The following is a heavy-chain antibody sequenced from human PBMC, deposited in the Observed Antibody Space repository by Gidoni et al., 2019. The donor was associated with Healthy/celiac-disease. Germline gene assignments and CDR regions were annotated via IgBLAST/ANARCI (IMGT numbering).Heavy chain of an antibody. Sequence: EVQLVESGGGLVKPGGSLSLSCAASGFTCSSHSMNWVRQAPGKGLEWVSSISSSSSDIYYADSVKGRFTISRANAKNSLYLQMNSLRAEDTAVYYCASQPRPGLTHYYYYGMDVWGQGTTVTVSS. CDR1: GFTCSSHS. CDR2: ISSSSSDI. V-gene: IGHV3-21*01. J-gene: IGHJ6*02. CDR3: ASQPRPGLTHYYYYGMDV.